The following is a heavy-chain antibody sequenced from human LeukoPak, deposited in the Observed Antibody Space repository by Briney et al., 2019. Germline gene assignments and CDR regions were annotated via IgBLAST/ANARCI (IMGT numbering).Heavy chain of an antibody. CDR3: ARGVSGTLRESWDI. CDR2: IYYSGST. V-gene: IGHV4-31*03. D-gene: IGHD3-3*01. J-gene: IGHJ3*02. CDR1: GGSISSGGYH. Sequence: PSETLSLTCTVSGGSISSGGYHWSWIRQHPGKGLEWIGYIYYSGSTYYNPSLKSRVTISVDTSKNQFSLKLSSVTAADTAVYYCARGVSGTLRESWDIWGQGTMVTVSS.